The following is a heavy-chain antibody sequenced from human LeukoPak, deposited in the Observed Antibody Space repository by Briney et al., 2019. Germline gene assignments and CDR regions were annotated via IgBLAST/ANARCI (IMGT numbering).Heavy chain of an antibody. CDR2: INHSGST. V-gene: IGHV4-39*07. J-gene: IGHJ4*02. D-gene: IGHD1-1*01. CDR1: GGSISSSGYY. Sequence: SSETLSLTCTVSGGSISSSGYYWSWIRQPPGKGLEWIGEINHSGSTNYNPSLKSRVTISVDTSKNQFSLKLSSVTAADTAVYYCARRGMWAYYFDYWGQGTLVTVSS. CDR3: ARRGMWAYYFDY.